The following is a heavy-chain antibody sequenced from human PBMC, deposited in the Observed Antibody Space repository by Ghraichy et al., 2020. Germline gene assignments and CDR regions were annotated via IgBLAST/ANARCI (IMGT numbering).Heavy chain of an antibody. CDR3: AKSRITVIVVVPFDY. V-gene: IGHV3-23*01. D-gene: IGHD3-22*01. CDR1: GFTFSSYA. CDR2: VGGNGGST. Sequence: GGSLRLSCAVSGFTFSSYAMSWVRQAPGKGLEWVSAVGGNGGSTFYADSVKGRFTISRDNSKNTLFLQMNSLRAEDTAVYYCAKSRITVIVVVPFDYWGQGTLVTVSS. J-gene: IGHJ4*02.